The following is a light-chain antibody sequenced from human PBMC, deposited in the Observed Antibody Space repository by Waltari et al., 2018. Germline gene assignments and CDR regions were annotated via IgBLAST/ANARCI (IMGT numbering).Light chain of an antibody. V-gene: IGLV2-14*01. J-gene: IGLJ2*01. CDR1: RSDVGDFNF. CDR2: EVS. CDR3: SSYTGSSTVAV. Sequence: QSALTQPASVSGSPGQSITIPRIGTRSDVGDFNFSPWYPLHPGKAPKLLIYEVSTRPFGISDRVSGSKSGNTASLTIFGLQAEDEADYYCSSYTGSSTVAVFGGGTNLTVL.